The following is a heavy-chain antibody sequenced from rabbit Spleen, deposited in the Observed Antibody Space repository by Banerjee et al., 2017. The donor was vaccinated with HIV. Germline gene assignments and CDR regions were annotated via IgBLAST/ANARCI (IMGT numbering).Heavy chain of an antibody. CDR2: IDPVFGIT. CDR3: ARDGAGGSYFAL. V-gene: IGHV1S7*01. CDR1: GFTLSSYY. J-gene: IGHJ3*01. Sequence: QQLVESGGGLVKPGASLTLTCKASGFTLSSYYMNWVRQAPGKGLEWIGYIDPVFGITYYASWVNGRFSISRENAQNTVFLQMTSLTAADTATYFCARDGAGGSYFALWGQGTLVTVS. D-gene: IGHD8-1*01.